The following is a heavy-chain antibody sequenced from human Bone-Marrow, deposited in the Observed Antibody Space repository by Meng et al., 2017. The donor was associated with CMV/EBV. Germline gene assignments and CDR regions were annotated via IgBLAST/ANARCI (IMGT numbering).Heavy chain of an antibody. D-gene: IGHD1-14*01. J-gene: IGHJ4*01. CDR3: ARGMRYDWNHYNFAD. CDR1: GGSFNGYY. CDR2: INYGGST. V-gene: IGHV4-34*01. Sequence: SETLSLTCIVYGGSFNGYYWSWIRQPPGKGLEWIGEINYGGSTNYNPSLKSRVTISIDTSKNQFSLKLSSVTAADTAVYYCARGMRYDWNHYNFADWGQGTLVTISS.